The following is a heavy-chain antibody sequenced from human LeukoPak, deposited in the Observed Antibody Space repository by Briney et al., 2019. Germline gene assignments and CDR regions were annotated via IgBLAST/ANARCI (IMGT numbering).Heavy chain of an antibody. CDR3: ARQTLHYDSSGYYFIDAFDI. Sequence: SETLSLTCTVSGGSISSYYWSWIRQPPGKGLEWIGYIYYSGSTNYNPSLKSRVTTSVDTSKNQFSLKLSSVTAADTAVYYCARQTLHYDSSGYYFIDAFDIWGQGTMVTVSS. J-gene: IGHJ3*02. CDR1: GGSISSYY. CDR2: IYYSGST. D-gene: IGHD3-22*01. V-gene: IGHV4-59*08.